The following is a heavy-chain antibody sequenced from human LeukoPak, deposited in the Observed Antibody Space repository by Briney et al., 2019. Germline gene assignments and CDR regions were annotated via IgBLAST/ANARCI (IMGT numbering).Heavy chain of an antibody. V-gene: IGHV4-38-2*02. CDR2: IYHSGST. CDR1: GYSISSGYY. J-gene: IGHJ4*02. CDR3: ACYDFWSGYGYFDY. D-gene: IGHD3-3*01. Sequence: SETLSLTCTLSGYSISSGYYWGWIRQPPGKGLEWIGSIYHSGSTYYNPSLKSRVTISVDTSKNQFSLKLSSVTAADTAVYYCACYDFWSGYGYFDYWGQGTLVTVSS.